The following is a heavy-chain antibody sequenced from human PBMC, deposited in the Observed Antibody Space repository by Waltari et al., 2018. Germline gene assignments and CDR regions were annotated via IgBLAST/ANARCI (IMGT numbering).Heavy chain of an antibody. Sequence: EVQLVESGGGLVQPGGSLSLSCSASGFPFNLYAMHWVRHSPGKGLEFVSAISSDGDTTFYATSVKGRFTITRDNSKNTLDLQMGSLRVEDMAVYYCARDGGSYPYYYYYMDVWGKGTTVTVSS. J-gene: IGHJ6*03. CDR3: ARDGGSYPYYYYYMDV. D-gene: IGHD1-26*01. V-gene: IGHV3-64*01. CDR1: GFPFNLYA. CDR2: ISSDGDTT.